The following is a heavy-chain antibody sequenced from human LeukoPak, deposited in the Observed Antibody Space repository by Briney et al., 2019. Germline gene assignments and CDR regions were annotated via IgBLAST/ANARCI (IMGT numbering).Heavy chain of an antibody. CDR3: AREGIAAATPYYYYYMDV. J-gene: IGHJ6*03. CDR1: GYTFTSYV. D-gene: IGHD6-13*01. CDR2: INTNTGNP. Sequence: ASVKVSCKASGYTFTSYVMNWVRQAPGQGLEWMGWINTNTGNPTYAQGFTGRFVFSLDTSVSTAYLQISSLKAEDTAVYYCAREGIAAATPYYYYYMDVWGKGTTVTVSS. V-gene: IGHV7-4-1*02.